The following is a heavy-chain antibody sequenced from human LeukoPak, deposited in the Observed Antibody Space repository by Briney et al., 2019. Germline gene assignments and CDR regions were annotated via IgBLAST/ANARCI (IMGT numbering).Heavy chain of an antibody. CDR2: ISSSSSHI. CDR1: GFTFSSYT. V-gene: IGHV3-21*01. J-gene: IGHJ4*02. Sequence: GGSLRLSCAASGFTFSSYTMNWVRQAPGKGLEWVSSISSSSSHIYYTDSVKGRFTISRDNAKNALYLQMNSLRGEDTAVYYCVARGGWARFDYWGQGTLVTVSS. CDR3: VARGGWARFDY. D-gene: IGHD6-19*01.